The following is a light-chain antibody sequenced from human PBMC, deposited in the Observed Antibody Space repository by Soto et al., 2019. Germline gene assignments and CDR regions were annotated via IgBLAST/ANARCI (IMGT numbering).Light chain of an antibody. V-gene: IGKV1-6*01. Sequence: AIQMTQSPSSLSASVGDRVTITCRASQGIRNALGWYQQKPGKAPKLLIYAASSLHSGFPSRFSGSGSGTDFTLTISSLQPEDFAAYYCLQDYNYPWTFGQGTKVEIK. CDR3: LQDYNYPWT. CDR2: AAS. CDR1: QGIRNA. J-gene: IGKJ1*01.